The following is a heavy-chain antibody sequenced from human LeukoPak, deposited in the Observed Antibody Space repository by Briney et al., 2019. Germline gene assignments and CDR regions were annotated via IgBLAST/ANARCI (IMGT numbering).Heavy chain of an antibody. D-gene: IGHD2-21*02. Sequence: GGSLRLSCAASGFTVSSNYMSWVRQAPGKGLEWVSVIYSGGSTYYADSVKGRFTISRDNSKNTLYLQMNSLRAEDTAVYYCARANCGGDCFPYYFDYWGQGTLVTVSS. V-gene: IGHV3-66*01. J-gene: IGHJ4*02. CDR1: GFTVSSNY. CDR3: ARANCGGDCFPYYFDY. CDR2: IYSGGST.